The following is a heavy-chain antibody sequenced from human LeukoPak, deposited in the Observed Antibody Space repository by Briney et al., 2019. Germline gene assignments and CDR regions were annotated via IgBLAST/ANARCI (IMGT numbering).Heavy chain of an antibody. CDR3: AKARYGSGSYYNVGAFDY. CDR1: GFTVSSNY. V-gene: IGHV3-23*01. CDR2: ISGSGGST. Sequence: GGSLRLSCAASGFTVSSNYMSWVRQAPGKGLEWVSAISGSGGSTYYADSVKGRFTISRDNSKNTLYLQMNSLRAEDTAVYYCAKARYGSGSYYNVGAFDYWGQGTLVTVSS. D-gene: IGHD3-10*01. J-gene: IGHJ4*02.